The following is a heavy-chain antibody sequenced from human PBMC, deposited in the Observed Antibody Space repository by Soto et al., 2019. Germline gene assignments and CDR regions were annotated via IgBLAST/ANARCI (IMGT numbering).Heavy chain of an antibody. Sequence: SETLSLTCTVSGGSISSYYWSWIRQPPGKGLEWIGYIYYSGSTNYNPSLKSRVTISVDTSKNQFSLKLSSVTAADTAVYYCARQRRDGYNPFTDWGQGTLVTVSS. CDR3: ARQRRDGYNPFTD. V-gene: IGHV4-59*08. CDR2: IYYSGST. CDR1: GGSISSYY. J-gene: IGHJ4*02. D-gene: IGHD5-12*01.